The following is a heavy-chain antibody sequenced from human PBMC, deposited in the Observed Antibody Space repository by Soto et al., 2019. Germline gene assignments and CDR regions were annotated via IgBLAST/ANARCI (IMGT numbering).Heavy chain of an antibody. D-gene: IGHD3-10*01. CDR3: ARIRGYYGSGSRFTPVNWFDP. Sequence: SGPTLVNPTETLTLTCTVSGFSLSNARMGVSWIRQPPGKALEWLAHIFSNDEKSYSTSLKSRLTISKDTSKSQVVLTMTNMDPVDTATYYCARIRGYYGSGSRFTPVNWFDPWGQGTLVTVSS. CDR1: GFSLSNARMG. V-gene: IGHV2-26*01. CDR2: IFSNDEK. J-gene: IGHJ5*02.